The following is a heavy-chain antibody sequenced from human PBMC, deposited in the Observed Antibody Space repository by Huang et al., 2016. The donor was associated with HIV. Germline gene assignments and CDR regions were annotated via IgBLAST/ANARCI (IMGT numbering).Heavy chain of an antibody. V-gene: IGHV4-61*09. CDR3: ARGRVTSSGVVQSYDY. Sequence: VQLQESGPGLVKPSQTLSLSCNVSGASIAGGSYFWNWIRQPAGGGLEWIGHIYTIGSTDCNPSLKTRVAVSSDTSKNQFSLSLSSVTAADTAVYFCARGRVTSSGVVQSYDYWGQGSLVTVSS. D-gene: IGHD3-3*01. J-gene: IGHJ4*02. CDR2: IYTIGST. CDR1: GASIAGGSYF.